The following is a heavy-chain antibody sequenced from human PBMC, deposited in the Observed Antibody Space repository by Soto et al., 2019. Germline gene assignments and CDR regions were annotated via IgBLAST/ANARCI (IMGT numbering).Heavy chain of an antibody. CDR3: TTDPGAIAAAGKDY. CDR1: GFTFSNAW. V-gene: IGHV3-15*07. J-gene: IGHJ4*02. CDR2: IKSKTDGGTT. Sequence: GGSLRLSCAASGFTFSNAWMNWVRQAPGKGLEWVGRIKSKTDGGTTDYAAPVKGRFTISRDDSKNTLYLQMNSLKTEDTAVYYCTTDPGAIAAAGKDYWGQGTLVTVSS. D-gene: IGHD6-13*01.